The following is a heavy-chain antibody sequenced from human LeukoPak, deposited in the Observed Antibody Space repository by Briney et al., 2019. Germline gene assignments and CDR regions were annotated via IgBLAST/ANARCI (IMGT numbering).Heavy chain of an antibody. V-gene: IGHV4-39*07. J-gene: IGHJ3*01. CDR2: IYYSGST. CDR1: GGSISSSSYY. D-gene: IGHD3-22*01. Sequence: PSETLSLTCTVSGGSISSSSYYWGWIRQPPGKGLEWIGSIYYSGSTYYNPSLKSRVTISVDTSKNQFSLKLSSVTAADTAVYYCARDSYSDRSGYYYDGFDLWGQGTVVSVSS. CDR3: ARDSYSDRSGYYYDGFDL.